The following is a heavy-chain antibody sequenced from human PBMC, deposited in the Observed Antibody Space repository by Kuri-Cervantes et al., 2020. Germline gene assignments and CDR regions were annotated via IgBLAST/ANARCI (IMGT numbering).Heavy chain of an antibody. J-gene: IGHJ4*02. D-gene: IGHD6-25*01. V-gene: IGHV3-15*01. CDR1: GFTLSNAW. Sequence: GESLKISCAASGFTLSNAWMSWVRQAPGKGLEWVGRIKSKTDGGTTDYAAPVKGRFTISRDDSKNTLFLQMSSLKSEDTAVYYCMTFFGFIAQRAYRGQGTLVTVSS. CDR2: IKSKTDGGTT. CDR3: MTFFGFIAQRAY.